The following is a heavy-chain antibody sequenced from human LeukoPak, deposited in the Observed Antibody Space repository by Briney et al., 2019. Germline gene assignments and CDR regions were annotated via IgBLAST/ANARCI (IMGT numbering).Heavy chain of an antibody. D-gene: IGHD1/OR15-1a*01. CDR1: GFTFNNYG. V-gene: IGHV3-33*03. J-gene: IGHJ4*02. Sequence: PGRSLRLSCEASGFTFNNYGMHWVRQAPGKGLEWVAVIWHDGDTKFYADSVKGRFTISRDKSKNTLYLEMNGLRAEDTAVYYCVKDSTTRASNLPDYWGQGTLVTVSS. CDR2: IWHDGDTK. CDR3: VKDSTTRASNLPDY.